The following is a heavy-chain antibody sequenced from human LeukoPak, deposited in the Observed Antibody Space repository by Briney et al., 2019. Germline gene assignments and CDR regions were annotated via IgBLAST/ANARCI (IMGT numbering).Heavy chain of an antibody. Sequence: ASVKVSCKASGGTFSSYAISWVRQAPGQGLEWMGRIIPILGIANYAQKFQGRVTITADKSTSTAYMELSSLRSEDTAVYYCAKDIKRGGYSYGLSNWGQGTLVTVSS. V-gene: IGHV1-69*04. CDR3: AKDIKRGGYSYGLSN. CDR2: IIPILGIA. D-gene: IGHD5-18*01. CDR1: GGTFSSYA. J-gene: IGHJ4*02.